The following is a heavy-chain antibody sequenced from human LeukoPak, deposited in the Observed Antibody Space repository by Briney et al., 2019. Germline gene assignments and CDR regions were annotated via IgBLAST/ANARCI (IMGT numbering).Heavy chain of an antibody. CDR2: VNENGRNT. Sequence: GASLRLSCAASGFTFSKCGMSWVRQAPGKGLEWVSTVNENGRNTHYADSVKGRFTISRDNSKNTLLSQMNSLRADDTALYYCTKGDGGSYPIDYWGQGTLVIVSS. D-gene: IGHD6-19*01. CDR3: TKGDGGSYPIDY. J-gene: IGHJ4*02. V-gene: IGHV3-23*01. CDR1: GFTFSKCG.